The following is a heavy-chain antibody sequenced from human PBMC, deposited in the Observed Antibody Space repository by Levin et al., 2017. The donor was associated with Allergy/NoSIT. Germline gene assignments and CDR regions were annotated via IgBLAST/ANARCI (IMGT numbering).Heavy chain of an antibody. V-gene: IGHV3-15*01. Sequence: GSLRLSCVASGFSFKDAWMSWIRQAPGKGLEWLGRLKSKTSGGTTDYAAPVKGRFTISRDDSKNTLYLQMNSLNTDDTAIYYCGKIGPTASYFEYWGQGVLVIVSS. D-gene: IGHD1-1*01. CDR2: LKSKTSGGTT. J-gene: IGHJ4*02. CDR3: GKIGPTASYFEY. CDR1: GFSFKDAW.